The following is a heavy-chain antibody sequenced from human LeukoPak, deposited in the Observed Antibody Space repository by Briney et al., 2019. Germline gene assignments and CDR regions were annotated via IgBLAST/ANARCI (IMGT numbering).Heavy chain of an antibody. V-gene: IGHV3-7*01. CDR2: IKQDGSDQ. J-gene: IGHJ4*02. Sequence: GGSLRLSCAASGFTFSSYWMSWVRQAPGKGLEWVANIKQDGSDQYYVDSVKGRFTISRDNAKNSLYLQMNSLRAEDTAVYYCATYRFSFGGVIGRSFDCWGQGTLVTVSS. CDR1: GFTFSSYW. D-gene: IGHD3-16*02. CDR3: ATYRFSFGGVIGRSFDC.